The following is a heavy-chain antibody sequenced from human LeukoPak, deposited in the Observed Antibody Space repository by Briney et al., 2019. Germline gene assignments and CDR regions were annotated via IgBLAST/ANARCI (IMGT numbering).Heavy chain of an antibody. CDR1: GGSFSGYY. D-gene: IGHD6-19*01. CDR2: IYTSGST. J-gene: IGHJ3*02. Sequence: SETLSLTCAVYGGSFSGYYWSWIRQPAGKGLEWIGRIYTSGSTNYNPSLKSRVTISVDTSKNQFSLKLSSVTAADTAVYYCARAWYSSGWTPGAFDIWGQGTMVTVSS. CDR3: ARAWYSSGWTPGAFDI. V-gene: IGHV4-59*10.